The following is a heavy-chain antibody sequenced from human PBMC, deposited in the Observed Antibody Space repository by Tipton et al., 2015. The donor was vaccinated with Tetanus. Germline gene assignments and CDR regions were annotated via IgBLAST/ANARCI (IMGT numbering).Heavy chain of an antibody. CDR1: GGSLRSSDYY. CDR2: VSYSGRT. CDR3: ARLREIVSRSGWAVDY. J-gene: IGHJ4*02. D-gene: IGHD5/OR15-5a*01. V-gene: IGHV4-39*02. Sequence: GLVKPSETLSLTCIVSGGSLRSSDYYGAWVRQSPVKGLEWIGSVSYSGRTYYNPSLKSRVTMSVDTSKKDFSVRLTSVTAADTAVYYCARLREIVSRSGWAVDYWGQGILVTVSS.